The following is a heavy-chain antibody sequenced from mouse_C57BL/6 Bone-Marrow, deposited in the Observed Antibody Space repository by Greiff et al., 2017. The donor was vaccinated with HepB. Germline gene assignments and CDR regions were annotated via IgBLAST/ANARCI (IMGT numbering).Heavy chain of an antibody. CDR1: GFNIKDDY. Sequence: VQLKESGAELVRPGASVKLSCTASGFNIKDDYMHWVKQRPEQGLEWIGWIDPENGDTEYASKFQGKATITADTSSNTAYLQLSSLTSEDTAVYDCTTGGLRSKAWFAYWGQGTLVTVSA. D-gene: IGHD1-1*01. CDR2: IDPENGDT. J-gene: IGHJ3*01. CDR3: TTGGLRSKAWFAY. V-gene: IGHV14-4*01.